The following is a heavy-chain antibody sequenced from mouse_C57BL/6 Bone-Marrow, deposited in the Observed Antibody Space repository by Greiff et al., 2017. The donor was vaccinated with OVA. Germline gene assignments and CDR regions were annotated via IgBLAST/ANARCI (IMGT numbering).Heavy chain of an antibody. J-gene: IGHJ2*01. CDR3: ARKYWAVFDY. V-gene: IGHV1-52*01. CDR1: GYTFTSYW. Sequence: QVQLQQPGAELVRPGSSVKLSCKASGYTFTSYWMHWVKQRPIQGLEWIGNIDPSDSEPHYNQKFKDKATLTVDKSSSTAYMQLSSLTSEDSAVYYCARKYWAVFDYWGQGTTLTVSS. D-gene: IGHD4-1*01. CDR2: IDPSDSEP.